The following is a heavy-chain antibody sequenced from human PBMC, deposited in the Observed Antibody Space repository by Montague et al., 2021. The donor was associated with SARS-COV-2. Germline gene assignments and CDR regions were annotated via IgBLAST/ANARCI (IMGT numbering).Heavy chain of an antibody. Sequence: SETLSLTCTVSGGSISSYYWSWIRQPPGKGLEWIGYIYYSGSTNYNPSRKSRVTISVDTSKNQFSLKLSSVTAADTAVYYCATQPCTNGVCENWFDPWGQGTLVTVSS. CDR2: IYYSGST. V-gene: IGHV4-59*01. J-gene: IGHJ5*02. CDR1: GGSISSYY. D-gene: IGHD2-8*01. CDR3: ATQPCTNGVCENWFDP.